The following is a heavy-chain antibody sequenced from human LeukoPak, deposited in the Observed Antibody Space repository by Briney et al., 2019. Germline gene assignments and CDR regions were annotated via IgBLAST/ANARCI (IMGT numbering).Heavy chain of an antibody. CDR1: GGSFSGYY. V-gene: IGHV4-34*01. CDR3: ARAEFGGAAGPWPFDY. CDR2: MNNSGST. Sequence: SETLSLTCAVYGGSFSGYYWSWLRQPPGKGLEWVGEMNNSGSTNYNPSLKSRVTISVDTSKNQFSLKLSSVTAADTAVYYCARAEFGGAAGPWPFDYWGQGTLVTVSS. D-gene: IGHD3-16*01. J-gene: IGHJ4*02.